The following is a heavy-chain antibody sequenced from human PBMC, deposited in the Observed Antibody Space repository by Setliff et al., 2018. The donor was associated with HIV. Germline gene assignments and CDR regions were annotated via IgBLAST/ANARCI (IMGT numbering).Heavy chain of an antibody. CDR1: GGSIRSYY. CDR2: IFSSGST. D-gene: IGHD3-22*01. V-gene: IGHV4-4*07. CDR3: ARDPVITMMVGPKFYFDY. Sequence: SETLSLTCTVSGGSIRSYYWRWIRQPAGKGLEWIGRIFSSGSTRYNSSLKSRVTMSVDTSKNQFSPRLTSVTAADTAVYYCARDPVITMMVGPKFYFDYWGQGILVTVSS. J-gene: IGHJ4*02.